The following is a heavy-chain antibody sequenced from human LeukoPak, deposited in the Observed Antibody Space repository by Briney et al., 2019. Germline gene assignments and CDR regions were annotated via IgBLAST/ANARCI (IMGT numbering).Heavy chain of an antibody. CDR2: ISAYNGNT. D-gene: IGHD1-26*01. Sequence: GASVKVSCKASGYTFTSYGISWVRQAPGQGLEWMGWISAYNGNTNYAQRLQGRVTMTTDTSTSTAYMELRGLRSDDTAVYYCARDFDQYSGRFGGFGHDFWGQGTLVTVSS. V-gene: IGHV1-18*01. CDR3: ARDFDQYSGRFGGFGHDF. J-gene: IGHJ4*02. CDR1: GYTFTSYG.